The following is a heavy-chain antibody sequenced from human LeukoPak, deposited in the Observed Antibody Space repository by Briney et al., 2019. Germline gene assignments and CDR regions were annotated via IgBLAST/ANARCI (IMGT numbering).Heavy chain of an antibody. Sequence: PGGSLRLSCAASGFTFSSYSMNWVRQAPGKGLEWVSSISSSSSYIYYADSVKGRFTISRDNAKNSLYLQMNSLRAEDTAVYYCARVYDEFRVTTWVHAFDIWGQGTMVTVSS. CDR1: GFTFSSYS. V-gene: IGHV3-21*01. D-gene: IGHD4-17*01. CDR3: ARVYDEFRVTTWVHAFDI. CDR2: ISSSSSYI. J-gene: IGHJ3*02.